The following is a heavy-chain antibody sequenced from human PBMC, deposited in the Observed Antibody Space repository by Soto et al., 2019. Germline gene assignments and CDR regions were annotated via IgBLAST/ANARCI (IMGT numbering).Heavy chain of an antibody. V-gene: IGHV4-31*03. Sequence: NLSLTCTVSGGSISSGGYYWSWIRQHPGKGLEWIGYIYYSGSTYYNPSLKSRVTISVDTSKNQFSLKLSSVTAADTAVYYCARSPSLTVTVTTLYYYYYMDVWGKGTTVTVSS. D-gene: IGHD4-17*01. CDR1: GGSISSGGYY. CDR3: ARSPSLTVTVTTLYYYYYMDV. CDR2: IYYSGST. J-gene: IGHJ6*03.